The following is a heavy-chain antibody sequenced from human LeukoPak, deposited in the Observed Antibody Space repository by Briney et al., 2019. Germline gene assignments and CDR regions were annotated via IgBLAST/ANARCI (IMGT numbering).Heavy chain of an antibody. CDR1: GYTFTSYW. Sequence: GESLKISCKGSGYTFTSYWIGWVRQMPGKGLEWMGIIYPGDSDTRYSPSFQGQVTISADKSISTAYLQWSSLKASDTAMYHCARRGGSGSYSPYYYYYYMDVWGKGTTVTVSS. CDR3: ARRGGSGSYSPYYYYYYMDV. J-gene: IGHJ6*03. D-gene: IGHD3-10*01. V-gene: IGHV5-51*01. CDR2: IYPGDSDT.